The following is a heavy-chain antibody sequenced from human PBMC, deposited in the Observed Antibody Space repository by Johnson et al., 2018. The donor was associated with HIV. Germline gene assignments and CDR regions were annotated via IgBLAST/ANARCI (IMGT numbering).Heavy chain of an antibody. J-gene: IGHJ3*02. D-gene: IGHD2-2*02. CDR1: GFTLSSYG. CDR3: AKEGEDIVVIPAAIDVYLDAFDI. Sequence: VKLVESGGGLVKPGGSLRLSCAASGFTLSSYGMTWVRQAPGKGLEWVSGINWNGASTNYEDSVKGRFTLSRDNAKNSLYLQMNSLRAENAALYYCAKEGEDIVVIPAAIDVYLDAFDIWGQGTMVTVSS. CDR2: INWNGAST. V-gene: IGHV3-20*04.